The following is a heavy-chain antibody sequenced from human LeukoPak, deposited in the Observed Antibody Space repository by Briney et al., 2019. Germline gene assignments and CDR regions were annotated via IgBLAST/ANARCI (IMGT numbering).Heavy chain of an antibody. D-gene: IGHD3-22*01. V-gene: IGHV3-21*01. CDR2: ISSSSSYI. J-gene: IGHJ4*02. CDR3: ARDYDSSGYTPDY. Sequence: GGSLRLSCAAPGSTFSSYSMNWVRQAPGKGLEWVSSISSSSSYIYYADSVKGRFTISRDNAKNSLYLQMNSLRAEDTAVYYCARDYDSSGYTPDYWGQGTLVTVSS. CDR1: GSTFSSYS.